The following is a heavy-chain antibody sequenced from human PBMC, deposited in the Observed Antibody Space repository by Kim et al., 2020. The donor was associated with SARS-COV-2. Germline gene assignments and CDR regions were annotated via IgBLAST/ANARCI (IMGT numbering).Heavy chain of an antibody. CDR2: IYYSGST. D-gene: IGHD6-13*01. J-gene: IGHJ4*02. CDR1: GGSISSSSYY. V-gene: IGHV4-39*01. Sequence: SETLSLTCTVSGGSISSSSYYWGWIRQRPGKGLEWIGSIYYSGSTYYNPSLKSRVTISVDTSKNQFSLTLSSVTAADTAVYYCARSGRKYSSSWYELDDWGQGTLVTVSS. CDR3: ARSGRKYSSSWYELDD.